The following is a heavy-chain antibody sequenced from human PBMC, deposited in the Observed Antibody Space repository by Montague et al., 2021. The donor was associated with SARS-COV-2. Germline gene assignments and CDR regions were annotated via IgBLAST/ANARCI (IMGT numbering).Heavy chain of an antibody. CDR3: ARVALGWGRGEFWYFDV. CDR2: INHRGNT. V-gene: IGHV4-34*01. J-gene: IGHJ2*01. CDR1: GGSLIDYY. Sequence: SETLSLTCGVDGGSLIDYYWTWIRQSPGRGLEWFGEINHRGNTNYSPSFKSRVDMSVDTSKNHISLKLTSVTAADTAVYYCARVALGWGRGEFWYFDVWGRGTLVTVSS. D-gene: IGHD3-10*01.